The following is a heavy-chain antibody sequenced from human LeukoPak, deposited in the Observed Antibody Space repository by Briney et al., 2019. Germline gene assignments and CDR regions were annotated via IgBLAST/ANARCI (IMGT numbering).Heavy chain of an antibody. J-gene: IGHJ3*02. CDR2: IWYDGSNK. CDR3: ARDRGAFDI. CDR1: GFTFSSYG. V-gene: IGHV3-33*01. D-gene: IGHD5-12*01. Sequence: HPGGSLRLSCAASGFTFSSYGMHWVRQAPGKGLEWVAVIWYDGSNKYYTDSVKGRFTISRDNSKNTLYLQMNSLRAEDTAVYYCARDRGAFDIWGQGTMVTVSS.